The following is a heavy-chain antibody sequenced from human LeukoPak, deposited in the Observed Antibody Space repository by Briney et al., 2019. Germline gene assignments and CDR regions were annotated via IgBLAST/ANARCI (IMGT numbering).Heavy chain of an antibody. J-gene: IGHJ4*02. CDR2: INHSGST. V-gene: IGHV4-39*07. D-gene: IGHD2-15*01. Sequence: SETLSLTCTVSGGSISSSSYYWSWIRQPPGKGLEWIGEINHSGSTNYNPSLKSRVTISVDTSKNQFSLKLSSVTAADTAVYYCARFRVFVVAATYFDYWGQGTLVTVSS. CDR3: ARFRVFVVAATYFDY. CDR1: GGSISSSSYY.